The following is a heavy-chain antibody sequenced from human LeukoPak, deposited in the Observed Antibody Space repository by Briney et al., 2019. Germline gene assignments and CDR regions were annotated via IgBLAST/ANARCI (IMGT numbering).Heavy chain of an antibody. CDR3: ARGRRGGSEPYYFDY. CDR1: GYTFTGYY. V-gene: IGHV1-2*02. CDR2: IIPNSGGT. Sequence: GASVKVSCKASGYTFTGYYIHWVRQAPGQGLEWMGWIIPNSGGTNYAQKFQGRVTMTSDTSITTAYMELSRLTSDDTAVYYCARGRRGGSEPYYFDYWGQGTLVTVSS. J-gene: IGHJ4*02. D-gene: IGHD1-26*01.